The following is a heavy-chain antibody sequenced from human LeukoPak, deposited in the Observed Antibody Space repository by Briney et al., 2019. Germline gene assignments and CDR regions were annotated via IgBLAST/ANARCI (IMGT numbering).Heavy chain of an antibody. D-gene: IGHD6-6*01. CDR2: INHSGST. Sequence: PSETLSLTCAVYGGSFSGYYWSWIRQPPGKGLEWIGEINHSGSTNYNPSLKSRVTISVDTSKNQFSPKLSSVTAADTAVYYCARHSSSSSLDYWGQGTLVTVSS. CDR1: GGSFSGYY. J-gene: IGHJ4*02. CDR3: ARHSSSSSLDY. V-gene: IGHV4-34*01.